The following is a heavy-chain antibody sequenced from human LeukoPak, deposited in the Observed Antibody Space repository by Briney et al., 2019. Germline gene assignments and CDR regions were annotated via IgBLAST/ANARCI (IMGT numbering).Heavy chain of an antibody. V-gene: IGHV4-34*01. CDR3: ARVSGRYYYYYGMDV. CDR2: INHSGST. CDR1: GGSFSGYY. J-gene: IGHJ6*02. Sequence: SETLSLTCAVYGGSFSGYYWSWIRQPPGKGLEWIGEINHSGSTNYNPSLKSRVTISVDTSKNQFSLKLSSVTAADTAVYYCARVSGRYYYYYGMDVWGQGTTVTVSS. D-gene: IGHD6-25*01.